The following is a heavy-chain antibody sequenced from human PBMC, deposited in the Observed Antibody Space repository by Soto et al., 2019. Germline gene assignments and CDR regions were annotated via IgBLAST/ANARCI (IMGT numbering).Heavy chain of an antibody. CDR2: ISYDGSNK. CDR3: ARSPGVVADAFDI. V-gene: IGHV3-30-3*01. CDR1: GFTFSSYA. J-gene: IGHJ3*02. Sequence: GGSLRLSCAASGFTFSSYAMHWVRQAPGKGLEWVAVISYDGSNKYYADSVKGRFTISRDNSKNTLYLQMNSLRAEDTAVYYCARSPGVVADAFDIWGQGTMVTVSS. D-gene: IGHD3-22*01.